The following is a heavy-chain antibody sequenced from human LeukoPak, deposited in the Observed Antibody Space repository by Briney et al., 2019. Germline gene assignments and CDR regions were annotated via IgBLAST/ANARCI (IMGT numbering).Heavy chain of an antibody. D-gene: IGHD3-16*02. CDR1: GYTFTGYY. V-gene: IGHV1-2*02. Sequence: ASVKVSCKASGYTFTGYYMHWVRQAPGQELEWMGWINPNSGGTNYAQKFQGRVTMTRDTSISTAYMELSRLRSDDTAVYYCARGRRGLGELSTYWGQGTLVTVSS. CDR3: ARGRRGLGELSTY. J-gene: IGHJ4*02. CDR2: INPNSGGT.